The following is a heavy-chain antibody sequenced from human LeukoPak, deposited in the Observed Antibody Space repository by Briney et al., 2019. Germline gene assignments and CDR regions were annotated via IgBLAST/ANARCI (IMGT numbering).Heavy chain of an antibody. Sequence: SVKVSCKASGGTFSSYAISWVRQAPGQGLEWMGGIIPIFGTANYAQKFQGRVTITTDESTSTAYMELSSLRSEDTAVYYCARDREDTVVVPAAFNWFDPWGQGTLVTVSS. CDR3: ARDREDTVVVPAAFNWFDP. CDR2: IIPIFGTA. D-gene: IGHD2-2*01. V-gene: IGHV1-69*05. CDR1: GGTFSSYA. J-gene: IGHJ5*02.